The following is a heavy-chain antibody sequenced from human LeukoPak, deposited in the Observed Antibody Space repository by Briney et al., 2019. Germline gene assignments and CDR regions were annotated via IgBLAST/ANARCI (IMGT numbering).Heavy chain of an antibody. CDR2: MSPDGNKK. D-gene: IGHD3-10*01. CDR1: GFTFSDYN. V-gene: IGHV3-30-3*01. Sequence: GRSLRLSCAASGFTFSDYNMHWVRQAPGKGLDGGALMSPDGNKKYYADSVKGRFTISRDNSTNTVDLQLNSLRAEDTAVYYCARDLIGRYTFDYCGQGTLVTVSS. J-gene: IGHJ4*02. CDR3: ARDLIGRYTFDY.